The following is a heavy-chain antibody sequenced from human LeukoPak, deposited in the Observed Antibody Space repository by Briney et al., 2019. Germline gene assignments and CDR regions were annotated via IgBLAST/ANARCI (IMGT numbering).Heavy chain of an antibody. J-gene: IGHJ6*03. CDR1: GGSIFSYY. CDR3: ARHGYYYYMDV. Sequence: SETLSLTCTVSGGSIFSYYWSWFRQPPGKGLEWIGYIYTSESTNYDPSLKSRVTISIDTYKNQFSLKLSSVTAADTAVYYCARHGYYYYMDVWGKGTTVTVSS. CDR2: IYTSEST. V-gene: IGHV4-4*09.